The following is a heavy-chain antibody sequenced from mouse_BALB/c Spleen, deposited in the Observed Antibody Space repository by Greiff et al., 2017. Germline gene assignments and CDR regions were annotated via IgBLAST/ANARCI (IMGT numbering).Heavy chain of an antibody. D-gene: IGHD1-2*01. CDR1: GFTFSSYA. CDR2: ISSGGST. Sequence: EVKLVESGGGLVKPGGSLKLSCAASGFTFSSYAMSWVRQTPEKRLEWVGSISSGGSTYYPDSVKGRFTISRDNARNILYLQMSSLRSEDTAMYYCAKGHCDWYFDVWGAGTTVTVSS. J-gene: IGHJ1*01. V-gene: IGHV5-6-5*01. CDR3: AKGHCDWYFDV.